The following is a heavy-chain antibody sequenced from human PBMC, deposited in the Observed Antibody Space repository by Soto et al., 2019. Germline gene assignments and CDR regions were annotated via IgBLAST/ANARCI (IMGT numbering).Heavy chain of an antibody. CDR1: GGSISSYY. D-gene: IGHD3-10*01. Sequence: SETLSLTCPVSGGSISSYYWSWIRQPPGKGLEWIGYIYYSGSTNYNPSLKSRVTISVDTSKNQFSLKLSSVTAADTAVYYCARDSLTGGVDYWGQGTLVTVSS. V-gene: IGHV4-59*01. J-gene: IGHJ4*02. CDR2: IYYSGST. CDR3: ARDSLTGGVDY.